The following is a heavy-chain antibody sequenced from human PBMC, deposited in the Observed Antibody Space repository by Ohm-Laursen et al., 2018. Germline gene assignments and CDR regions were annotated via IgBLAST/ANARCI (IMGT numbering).Heavy chain of an antibody. D-gene: IGHD3-9*01. V-gene: IGHV3-48*03. CDR1: GFTFSSYA. CDR3: ARDISLNYFDY. J-gene: IGHJ4*02. Sequence: SLRLSCAASGFTFSSYAMSWVRQAPGKGLEWVSYISSSGSTIYYADSVKGRFTISRDNAKNSLYLQMNSLRAEDTAVYYCARDISLNYFDYWGQGTLVTVSS. CDR2: ISSSGSTI.